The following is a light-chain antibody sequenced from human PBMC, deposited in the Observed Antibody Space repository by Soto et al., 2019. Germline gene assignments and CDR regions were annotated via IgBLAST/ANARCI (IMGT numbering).Light chain of an antibody. J-gene: IGKJ4*01. CDR2: GAS. CDR3: QQHNDWPRLT. Sequence: EIVMTPSPATLSVSPVERATLSCRASQSVSSNLAWYQQKPGQSPRLLIYGASTRATGIPARFSGSGSETEFTLTISSLQSEDFAVYYCQQHNDWPRLTFGGGTKVDIK. CDR1: QSVSSN. V-gene: IGKV3-15*01.